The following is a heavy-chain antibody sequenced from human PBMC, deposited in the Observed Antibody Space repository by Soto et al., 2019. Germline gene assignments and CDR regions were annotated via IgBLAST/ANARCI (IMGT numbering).Heavy chain of an antibody. CDR1: GGSISSYY. D-gene: IGHD3-22*01. V-gene: IGHV4-59*01. CDR3: ARVNYYDSSGYYFDY. Sequence: LTCTVSGGSISSYYWSWIRQPPGKGLEWIGYIYYSGSTNYNPSLKSRVTISVDTSKNQFSLKLSSVTAADTAVYYCARVNYYDSSGYYFDYWGQGTLVTVSS. J-gene: IGHJ4*02. CDR2: IYYSGST.